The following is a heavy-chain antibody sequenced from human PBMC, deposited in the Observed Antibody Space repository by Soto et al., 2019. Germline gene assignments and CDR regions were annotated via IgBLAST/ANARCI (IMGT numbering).Heavy chain of an antibody. CDR1: GYTFTSYD. V-gene: IGHV1-8*01. D-gene: IGHD3-16*02. Sequence: ASVKVSCKASGYTFTSYDINWVRQATGQGLEWMGWMNPNSGNTGYAQKFQGRVTMTRNTSISTAYMELSSLRSEDTAVYYCAKDTPYDYIWGSYRSPDAFDIWGQGTMVTVSS. J-gene: IGHJ3*02. CDR3: AKDTPYDYIWGSYRSPDAFDI. CDR2: MNPNSGNT.